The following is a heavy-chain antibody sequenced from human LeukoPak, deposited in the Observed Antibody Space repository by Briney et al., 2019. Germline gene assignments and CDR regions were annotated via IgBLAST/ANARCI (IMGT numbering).Heavy chain of an antibody. CDR2: ISGSGGST. CDR1: GFTFSSYA. V-gene: IGHV3-23*01. J-gene: IGHJ4*02. D-gene: IGHD3-3*01. Sequence: GGSLRLSCAASGFTFSSYAMSWVRQAPGKGLEWVSAISGSGGSTYYADSVEGRFTISRDNSKNTLYLQMNSLRAEDTAVYYCAKDIYDFWSGYYYVGWEGGFGGYFDYWGQGTLVTVSS. CDR3: AKDIYDFWSGYYYVGWEGGFGGYFDY.